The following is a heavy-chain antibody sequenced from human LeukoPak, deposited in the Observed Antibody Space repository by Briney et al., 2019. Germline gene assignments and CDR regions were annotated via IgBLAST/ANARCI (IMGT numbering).Heavy chain of an antibody. CDR2: INPSGGST. D-gene: IGHD3-22*01. CDR1: GYTFTNYY. V-gene: IGHV1-46*01. J-gene: IGHJ5*02. Sequence: GASVKVSCQASGYTFTNYYMHWVRQAPGQGLEWMGIINPSGGSTSYAQKFQGRVTMTRDTSTSTVYMELSSLRSEDTAVYYCARADSGGDSSGYNWFDPWGQGTLVTVSS. CDR3: ARADSGGDSSGYNWFDP.